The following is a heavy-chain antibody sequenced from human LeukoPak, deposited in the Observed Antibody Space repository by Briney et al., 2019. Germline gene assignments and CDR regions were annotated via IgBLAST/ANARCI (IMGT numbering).Heavy chain of an antibody. CDR1: GGTFSSYA. Sequence: SVEVSCKASGGTFSSYAINWVRQAPGQGLEWMGRIIPILGITNYAQKFQGRVTITADKSTSTAYMELSSLRSEDTAVYYCARVEDCSNGICPFDYWGQGTLVTVSS. V-gene: IGHV1-69*04. CDR2: IIPILGIT. J-gene: IGHJ4*02. CDR3: ARVEDCSNGICPFDY. D-gene: IGHD2-8*01.